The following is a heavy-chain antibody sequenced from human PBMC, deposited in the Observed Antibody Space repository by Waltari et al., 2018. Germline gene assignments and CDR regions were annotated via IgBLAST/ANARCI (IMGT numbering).Heavy chain of an antibody. V-gene: IGHV1-69*08. J-gene: IGHJ6*02. Sequence: QVQLVQSGAEVKKPGSSVKVSCKASGGTFSSYTISWVRQAPGQGLEWMGRIIPILGIANYAQKVQGRVTITADKSTSTAYMELSSLRSEDTAVYYCARDVTRDSSSWYDYYYGMDVWGQGTTVTVSS. D-gene: IGHD6-13*01. CDR3: ARDVTRDSSSWYDYYYGMDV. CDR1: GGTFSSYT. CDR2: IIPILGIA.